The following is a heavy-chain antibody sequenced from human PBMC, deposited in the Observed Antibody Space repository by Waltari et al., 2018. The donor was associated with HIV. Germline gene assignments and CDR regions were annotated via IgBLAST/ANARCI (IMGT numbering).Heavy chain of an antibody. D-gene: IGHD1-26*01. CDR2: ISSSGSPI. V-gene: IGHV3-48*03. Sequence: EVQVVESGGGLVQPGGSLRLSCAASGFTFSTYEMNWVRQAPGQGLEWVSYISSSGSPIYYADSVKCLFTISRDNAKNSLYLQMNSLRAEDTAVYFCARDGSSYYGLDYWGRGTLVTVSS. CDR3: ARDGSSYYGLDY. J-gene: IGHJ4*02. CDR1: GFTFSTYE.